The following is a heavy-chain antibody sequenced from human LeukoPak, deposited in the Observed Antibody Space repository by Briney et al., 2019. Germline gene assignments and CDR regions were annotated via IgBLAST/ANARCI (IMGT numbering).Heavy chain of an antibody. J-gene: IGHJ4*02. CDR3: ARENWVFDY. D-gene: IGHD7-27*01. V-gene: IGHV4-38-2*02. CDR1: GYSISSGYH. CDR2: VYRSGST. Sequence: SETLSLTCVVSGYSISSGYHWGRIRQPPGEGLEWIGSVYRSGSTYYNPSLKSRVTISVDTSKNQISLKVRSVTAADTAVYYCARENWVFDYWGQGILVTVSS.